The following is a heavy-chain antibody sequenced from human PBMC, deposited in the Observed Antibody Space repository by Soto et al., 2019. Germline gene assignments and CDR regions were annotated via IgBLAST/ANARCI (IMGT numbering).Heavy chain of an antibody. J-gene: IGHJ4*02. CDR2: ISGSSATI. Sequence: GSLRLSCAASGFTFSSYSMNWVRQAPGKGLEWVSYISGSSATIYYADSVKGRFTISRDNAENSLYLQMNSLRAEDTAVYYCAKYDFWSGYPFDYWGQGTLVTVSS. CDR1: GFTFSSYS. CDR3: AKYDFWSGYPFDY. V-gene: IGHV3-48*01. D-gene: IGHD3-3*01.